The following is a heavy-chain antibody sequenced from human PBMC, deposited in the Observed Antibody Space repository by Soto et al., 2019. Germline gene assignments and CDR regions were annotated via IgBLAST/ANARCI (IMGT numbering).Heavy chain of an antibody. CDR1: GFTFSSYS. J-gene: IGHJ4*02. D-gene: IGHD3-10*01. CDR3: ARVARSGAFDY. Sequence: GGSLRLSCAASGFTFSSYSMNWVRQAPGKGLEWVSSISSSSSYIYYADSVKGRFTISRDNAKNSLYLQMNGLRAEDTAVYYCARVARSGAFDYWGQGTLVTVSS. CDR2: ISSSSSYI. V-gene: IGHV3-21*01.